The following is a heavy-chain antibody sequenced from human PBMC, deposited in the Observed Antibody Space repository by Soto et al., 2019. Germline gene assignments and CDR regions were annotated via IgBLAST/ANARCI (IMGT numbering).Heavy chain of an antibody. D-gene: IGHD2-15*01. CDR2: ISYSGTT. V-gene: IGHV4-59*08. J-gene: IGHJ5*02. CDR1: GGSLSIYY. Sequence: SETLSLTWTVSGGSLSIYYWIWIRQPPGKGLEWIGFISYSGTTHYSASLRSRVSISVDTSKNQFSLTLTSVTAADTAVYYCARQCRGVTCHWFVPWGQGTLVTVSS. CDR3: ARQCRGVTCHWFVP.